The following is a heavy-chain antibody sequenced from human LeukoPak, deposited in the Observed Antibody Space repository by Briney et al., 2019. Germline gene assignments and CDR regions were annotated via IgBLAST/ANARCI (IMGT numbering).Heavy chain of an antibody. CDR3: ARDGYYYDSSGYYYVYFDY. J-gene: IGHJ4*02. CDR1: GFTFSSYW. CDR2: ISSSSSYI. D-gene: IGHD3-22*01. Sequence: PGGSLRLSCAASGFTFSSYWMNWVRQAPGKGLEWVSSISSSSSYIYYADSVKGRFTISRDNAKNSLYLQMNSLRAEDTAVYYCARDGYYYDSSGYYYVYFDYWGQGTLVTVSS. V-gene: IGHV3-21*01.